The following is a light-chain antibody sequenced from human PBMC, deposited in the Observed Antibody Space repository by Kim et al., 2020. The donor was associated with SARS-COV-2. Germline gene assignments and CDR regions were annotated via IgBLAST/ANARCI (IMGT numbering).Light chain of an antibody. CDR3: MQGTHWPYT. V-gene: IGKV2-30*02. J-gene: IGKJ2*01. Sequence: DVVLTQSPLSLPVTLGQPASISCRSSQSVVHSSGNTYLNWFQQRPGQSPRRLIYKVSNRDSGVPDRFSGSGSGPDFTLKISSVEAEDVAVYYCMQGTHWPYTFGQGTKLEI. CDR1: QSVVHSSGNTY. CDR2: KVS.